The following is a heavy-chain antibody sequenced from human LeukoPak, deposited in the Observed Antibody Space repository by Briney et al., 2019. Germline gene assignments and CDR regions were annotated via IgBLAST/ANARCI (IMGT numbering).Heavy chain of an antibody. CDR2: IYSGGST. CDR1: GFTVSSNY. CDR3: ARLRDSSGYYAWYFDY. J-gene: IGHJ4*02. Sequence: GGSLRLSCAASGFTVSSNYMSWVRQAPGKGLEWVSVIYSGGSTYYADSVKGRFTISRHNSKNTLYLQMNSLRAEDTAVYYCARLRDSSGYYAWYFDYWGQGTLVTVSS. V-gene: IGHV3-53*04. D-gene: IGHD3-22*01.